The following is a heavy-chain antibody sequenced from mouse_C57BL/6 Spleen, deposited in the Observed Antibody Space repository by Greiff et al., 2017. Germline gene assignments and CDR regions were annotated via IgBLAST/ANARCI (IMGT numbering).Heavy chain of an antibody. Sequence: QVQLQQPGAELVRPGSSVKLSCKASGYTFTSYWMDWVKQRPGQGLEWIGNIYPSDSETHYNQKFKDKATLTVDKSSSTAYMQLSSLTSEDSAVYYWATGVPSWYCDVWGTGTTVTVSS. CDR1: GYTFTSYW. CDR3: ATGVPSWYCDV. J-gene: IGHJ1*03. V-gene: IGHV1-61*01. CDR2: IYPSDSET.